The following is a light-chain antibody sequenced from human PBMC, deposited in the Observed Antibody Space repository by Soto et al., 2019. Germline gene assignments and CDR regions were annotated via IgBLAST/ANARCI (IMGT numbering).Light chain of an antibody. CDR3: LQDYSYPWT. CDR1: QAIRNN. J-gene: IGKJ1*01. V-gene: IGKV1-6*01. CDR2: PAS. Sequence: AIQMTQSPSSLYASVGDRVTITCRASQAIRNNLGWYQQKPGKAPNLLIYPASRLQSGVPSRFSGSGSGTDFTLTISSLQPEDFATYYCLQDYSYPWTFGQGTKVEIK.